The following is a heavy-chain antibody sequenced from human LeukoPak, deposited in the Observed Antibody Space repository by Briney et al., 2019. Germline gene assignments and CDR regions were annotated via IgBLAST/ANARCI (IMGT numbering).Heavy chain of an antibody. Sequence: GGSLRLSCAASGFTFCSYAMSWVRQAPGKGLEWVSAISGSGGSTYYADSVKGRFTISRDNSKKTMYLQMNSLRPEDTAVYYCAKDLGHILTGYSHNYWGQGPLAPVSS. D-gene: IGHD3-9*01. CDR2: ISGSGGST. CDR3: AKDLGHILTGYSHNY. V-gene: IGHV3-23*01. CDR1: GFTFCSYA. J-gene: IGHJ4*02.